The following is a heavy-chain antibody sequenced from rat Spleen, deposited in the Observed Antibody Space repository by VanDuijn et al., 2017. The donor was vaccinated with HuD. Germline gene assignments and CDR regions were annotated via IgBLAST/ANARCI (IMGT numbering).Heavy chain of an antibody. CDR2: ISYDGSRA. CDR3: AREAGLPFHHFDY. Sequence: EVQLVESGGGLVQPGRSLKLSCAASGFTFSHYGMAWVRQAPTKGLEWVATISYDGSRAYYRDSVKGRFTISRDNAKSTLYLQMDSLRSEDTATYYCAREAGLPFHHFDYWGQGVMVTVSS. D-gene: IGHD1-4*01. CDR1: GFTFSHYG. J-gene: IGHJ2*01. V-gene: IGHV5-29*01.